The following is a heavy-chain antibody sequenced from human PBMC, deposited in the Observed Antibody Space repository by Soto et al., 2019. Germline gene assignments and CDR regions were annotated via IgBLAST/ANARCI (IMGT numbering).Heavy chain of an antibody. V-gene: IGHV4-59*08. J-gene: IGHJ4*02. CDR1: GGSISGYY. CDR3: ARQRRDFDY. CDR2: IYSSGST. Sequence: QVQLQESGPGLVKPSETLSLTCTVSGGSISGYYWSWIRQPPGKRLQWIGYIYSSGSTNYNPSLKSRVTISVDTSKNQFSLNLSSVTAADTAVYYCARQRRDFDYWGQGSLVTVSS.